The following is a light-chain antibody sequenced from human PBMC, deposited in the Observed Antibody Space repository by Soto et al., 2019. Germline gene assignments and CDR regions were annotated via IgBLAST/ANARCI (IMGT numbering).Light chain of an antibody. CDR1: QSVSNN. V-gene: IGKV3-15*01. CDR2: GAS. Sequence: EIVMTQSPATLSVSPGERATLSCRASQSVSNNLAWYRQKPGQAPRLLIYGASTRATGIPARFSGSGSGTAFTITLTSRHSEDVTVYYRLQNHNSPRTFGQGTKVEIQ. J-gene: IGKJ1*01. CDR3: LQNHNSPRT.